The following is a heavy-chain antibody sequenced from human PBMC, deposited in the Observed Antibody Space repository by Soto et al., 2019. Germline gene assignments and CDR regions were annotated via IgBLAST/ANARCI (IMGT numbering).Heavy chain of an antibody. CDR3: ARDLGRDSSGLIGY. J-gene: IGHJ4*02. Sequence: ASVKVSCKASGYTFTSYAMHWVRQAPGQRLEWMGWINAGNGNTKYSQKFQGRVTITRDTSASTAYMELSSLRSEDTAVYYCARDLGRDSSGLIGYWGQGALVTVSS. V-gene: IGHV1-3*01. CDR2: INAGNGNT. CDR1: GYTFTSYA. D-gene: IGHD3-22*01.